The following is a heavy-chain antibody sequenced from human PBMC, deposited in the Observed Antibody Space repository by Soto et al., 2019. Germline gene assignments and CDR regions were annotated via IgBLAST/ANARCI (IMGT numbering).Heavy chain of an antibody. V-gene: IGHV2-5*02. Sequence: QITLKESGPTLVKPTQTLTLTCTFSGFSLRTSGVGVGWIRQPPGKGLEWLALIYWDDGKGYSPSLKSRLTITKDTSKNQVVLRMTNMDPVDTATYYCAHLTTGGFYFDYWGQGTLVTVSS. CDR1: GFSLRTSGVG. J-gene: IGHJ4*02. CDR3: AHLTTGGFYFDY. CDR2: IYWDDGK. D-gene: IGHD4-17*01.